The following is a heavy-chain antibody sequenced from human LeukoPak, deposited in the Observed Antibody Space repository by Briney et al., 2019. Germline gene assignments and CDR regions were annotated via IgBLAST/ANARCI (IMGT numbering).Heavy chain of an antibody. CDR2: IYYSGST. J-gene: IGHJ6*02. Sequence: PSQTLSLTCTVSGGSISSYYWSWIRQPPGKGLEWIGYIYYSGSTNYNPSLKSRVTISVDTSKNQFSLKLSSVTAADTAVYYCARDTHSHYYDSSGYYYYYYGMDVWGQGTTVTVSS. CDR1: GGSISSYY. D-gene: IGHD3-22*01. CDR3: ARDTHSHYYDSSGYYYYYYGMDV. V-gene: IGHV4-59*01.